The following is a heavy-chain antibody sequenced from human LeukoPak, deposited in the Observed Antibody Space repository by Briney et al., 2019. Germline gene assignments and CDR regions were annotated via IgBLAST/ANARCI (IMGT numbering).Heavy chain of an antibody. J-gene: IGHJ3*02. V-gene: IGHV1-69*06. Sequence: SVKVSCKASGGTFSSYAISWVRQAPGQGLEWMGGIIPIFGTASYAQKFRGRVTITADKSTSTAYMELSRLRSDDTAVYYCASKWVTYYYNSSAYHYPTDVFDIWGQGTMVTVSS. CDR2: IIPIFGTA. D-gene: IGHD3-22*01. CDR1: GGTFSSYA. CDR3: ASKWVTYYYNSSAYHYPTDVFDI.